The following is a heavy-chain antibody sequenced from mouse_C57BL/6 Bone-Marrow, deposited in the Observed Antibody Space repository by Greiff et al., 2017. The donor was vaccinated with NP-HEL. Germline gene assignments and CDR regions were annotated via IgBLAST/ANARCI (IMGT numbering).Heavy chain of an antibody. Sequence: EVKLVESGGGLVKPGGSLKLSCAASGFTFSSYAMSWVRQTPEKRLEWVATISDGGSYTYYPDNVKGRFTISRDTAKNNLYLQMSHLKSEDTAMYDCAREGYEAWFAYWGQGTLVTVSA. J-gene: IGHJ3*01. V-gene: IGHV5-4*01. CDR2: ISDGGSYT. CDR1: GFTFSSYA. CDR3: AREGYEAWFAY. D-gene: IGHD2-2*01.